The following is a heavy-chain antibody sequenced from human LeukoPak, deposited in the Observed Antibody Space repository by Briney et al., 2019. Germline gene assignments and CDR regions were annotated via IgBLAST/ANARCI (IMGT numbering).Heavy chain of an antibody. V-gene: IGHV4-39*01. D-gene: IGHD3-3*01. CDR2: IYYSGST. J-gene: IGHJ4*02. Sequence: SETLSLTCTVSGGSISSSSYYWGWVRQPPGKGLEWIANIYYSGSTYYSPSLRSRVTISVDTSKNQFSLKLTSVTAADTAVYYCARHASVSGNWPRPLDYWGQGSLVTVSS. CDR3: ARHASVSGNWPRPLDY. CDR1: GGSISSSSYY.